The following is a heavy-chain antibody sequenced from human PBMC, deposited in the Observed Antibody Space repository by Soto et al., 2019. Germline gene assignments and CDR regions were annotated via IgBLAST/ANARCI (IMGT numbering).Heavy chain of an antibody. Sequence: GSPRLSCAASGXTFSSYRMNWVRQAPGKGLELVSSISSSSSYIYYADSVKGRFTISRDNAKNSLYLQMNSLRSEDTAVYYCARFSWLELLSPFDYWGQGTLGTVSS. CDR2: ISSSSSYI. CDR1: GXTFSSYR. J-gene: IGHJ4*02. CDR3: ARFSWLELLSPFDY. D-gene: IGHD1-7*01. V-gene: IGHV3-21*01.